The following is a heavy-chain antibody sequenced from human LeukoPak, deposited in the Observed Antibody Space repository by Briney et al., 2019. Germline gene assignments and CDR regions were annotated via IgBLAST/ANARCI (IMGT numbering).Heavy chain of an antibody. CDR2: IWYDGSNK. CDR1: GFTFSSYG. Sequence: GGSLRLSCAASGFTFSSYGMHWVRQAPGKGLEWVAVIWYDGSNKYYADSVKGRFTISRDNSKNTLYLQMNSLRAEDTAVYYCARVGAYSSGWHFDYWGQGTLVTVSS. V-gene: IGHV3-33*01. D-gene: IGHD6-19*01. J-gene: IGHJ4*02. CDR3: ARVGAYSSGWHFDY.